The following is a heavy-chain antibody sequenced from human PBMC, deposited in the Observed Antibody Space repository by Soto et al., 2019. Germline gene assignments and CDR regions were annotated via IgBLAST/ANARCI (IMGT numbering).Heavy chain of an antibody. CDR1: GFTFGDYA. CDR3: TREGPSGYDRASR. D-gene: IGHD5-12*01. V-gene: IGHV3-49*03. CDR2: IRSKAYGGTT. J-gene: IGHJ4*02. Sequence: GGSLRLSCTASGFTFGDYAMSWFRQAPGKGLEWVGFIRSKAYGGTTEYAASVKGRFTISRDDSKSIAYLQMNSLKTEDTAVYYCTREGPSGYDRASRWGQGTLVTVSS.